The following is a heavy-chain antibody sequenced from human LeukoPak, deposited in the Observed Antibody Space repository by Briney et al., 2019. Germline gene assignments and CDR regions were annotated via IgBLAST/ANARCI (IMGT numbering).Heavy chain of an antibody. J-gene: IGHJ4*02. CDR2: ISTTGGST. Sequence: GGSLRLSCAASGFTFSTYGMSWVRQAPGKGLEWVSSISTTGGSTQYADSVKGRFTISRDNANNSLSLQMNSLRDEDTAVYYCVLGSPFDYWGQGTLVTVSS. CDR1: GFTFSTYG. D-gene: IGHD3-10*01. V-gene: IGHV3-23*01. CDR3: VLGSPFDY.